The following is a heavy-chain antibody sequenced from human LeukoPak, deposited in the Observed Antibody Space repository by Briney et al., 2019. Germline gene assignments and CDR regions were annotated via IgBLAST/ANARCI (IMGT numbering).Heavy chain of an antibody. CDR1: GFTFSSYA. D-gene: IGHD4-17*01. Sequence: GGSLRLSCAASGFTFSSYAMSWVRQAPGKGLEWVSAISGSGGSTYYADSVKGRFTISRDNSKNTLYLQMNSLRAEDTAVYYFAKASDYGDLNYYYYYGMDVWGKGTTVTVSS. CDR2: ISGSGGST. V-gene: IGHV3-23*01. J-gene: IGHJ6*04. CDR3: AKASDYGDLNYYYYYGMDV.